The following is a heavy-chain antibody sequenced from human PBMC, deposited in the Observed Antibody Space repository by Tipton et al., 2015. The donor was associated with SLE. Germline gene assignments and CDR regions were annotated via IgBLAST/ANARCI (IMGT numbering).Heavy chain of an antibody. CDR1: GYMFTTYF. Sequence: LVQSGAEVKISCQASGYMFTTYFIHWVRQAPGQGLEWMGIINPSGGGTGYAEKFQGRVAMTRNTSISTAYMELSSLRSEDTAVYYCARAWIAVQEGDYWGQGTLVTVSS. CDR2: INPSGGGT. D-gene: IGHD6-19*01. J-gene: IGHJ4*02. V-gene: IGHV1-46*01. CDR3: ARAWIAVQEGDY.